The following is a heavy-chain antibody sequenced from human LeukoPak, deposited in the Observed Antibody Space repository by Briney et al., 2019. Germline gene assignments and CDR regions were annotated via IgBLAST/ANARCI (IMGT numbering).Heavy chain of an antibody. V-gene: IGHV3-21*01. Sequence: PGGSLRLSCAASGFTFSSYSMNWVRQAPGKGLEWVSSISSSSSYMYYADSVKGRFTISRDNAKNSLYLQMNSLRAEDTAVYYCASVYTGSSYGLSNWSDPWGQGTLVTVSS. J-gene: IGHJ5*02. D-gene: IGHD6-6*01. CDR3: ASVYTGSSYGLSNWSDP. CDR2: ISSSSSYM. CDR1: GFTFSSYS.